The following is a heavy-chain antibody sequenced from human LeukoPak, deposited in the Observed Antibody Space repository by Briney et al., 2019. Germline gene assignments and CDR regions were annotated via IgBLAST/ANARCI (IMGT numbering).Heavy chain of an antibody. V-gene: IGHV3-48*02. CDR1: GSTFSSYS. CDR2: ISSSSSTI. Sequence: GGSLRLSCAASGSTFSSYSMNWVRQAPGKGLEWVSYISSSSSTIYYADSVKGRFTISRDNAKNSLYLQMNSLRDEDTAVYYCARDVRVVATSYFDYWGQGTLVTVSS. J-gene: IGHJ4*02. CDR3: ARDVRVVATSYFDY. D-gene: IGHD5-12*01.